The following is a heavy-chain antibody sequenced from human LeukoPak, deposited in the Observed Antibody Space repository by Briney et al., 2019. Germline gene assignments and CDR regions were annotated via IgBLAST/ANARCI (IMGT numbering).Heavy chain of an antibody. CDR1: GFTFGDYA. CDR3: TREFQGNGFDY. Sequence: GGSLRLSCTASGFTFGDYAMSWFRQAPGKGLEWVGFIRSKAYGGTTEYAASVKSRFTISRDDSKSIAYLQMNSLKTEDTAVYYCTREFQGNGFDYWGQGTLVTVSS. CDR2: IRSKAYGGTT. V-gene: IGHV3-49*03. D-gene: IGHD2-8*01. J-gene: IGHJ4*02.